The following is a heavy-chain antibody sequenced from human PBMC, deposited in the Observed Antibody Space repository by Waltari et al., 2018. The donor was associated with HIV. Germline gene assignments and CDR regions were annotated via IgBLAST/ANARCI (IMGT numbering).Heavy chain of an antibody. J-gene: IGHJ4*02. V-gene: IGHV3-73*02. D-gene: IGHD5-18*01. CDR3: TSPYGYSYES. CDR2: IRTKANSYAT. Sequence: EVQLVESGGGLVQPGGSLKLSCAASGFTFSDSSIHWVRQASGKGLEGGGRIRTKANSYATAYAASVKGRFTISRDDSKNTAYLQMNSLKTEDTAVYYCTSPYGYSYESWGQGTLVTVSS. CDR1: GFTFSDSS.